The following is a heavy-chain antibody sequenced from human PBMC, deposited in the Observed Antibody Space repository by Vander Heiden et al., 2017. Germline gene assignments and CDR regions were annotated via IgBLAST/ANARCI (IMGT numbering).Heavy chain of an antibody. J-gene: IGHJ3*02. CDR2: SYDSGNT. D-gene: IGHD3-22*01. CDR3: AGPYDTRRKDAFDI. V-gene: IGHV4-39*01. CDR1: ICSTSGSSYY. Sequence: QLQVPESGPGLVKPSETLSLTCTVSICSTSGSSYYWAWNRNTPGKGLEWIGRSYDSGNTYYNPSVKSRVTIAVDTSKNQFSLKLDSASAADTAVYDGAGPYDTRRKDAFDIWDQGTIGTMSS.